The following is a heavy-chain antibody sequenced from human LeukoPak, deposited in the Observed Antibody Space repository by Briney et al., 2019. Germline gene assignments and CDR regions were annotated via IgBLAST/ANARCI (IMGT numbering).Heavy chain of an antibody. CDR2: IHYSGTT. Sequence: PSETLSLTCTVSGGSISGYYWSWFRQPPGKEVEWIGYIHYSGTTNYNPSLRSRVTISVDTSKNHFSLKLSSVTAADTAVYYCARQLGYGMDVWGQGTMVTVSS. CDR3: ARQLGYGMDV. J-gene: IGHJ6*02. CDR1: GGSISGYY. V-gene: IGHV4-59*08.